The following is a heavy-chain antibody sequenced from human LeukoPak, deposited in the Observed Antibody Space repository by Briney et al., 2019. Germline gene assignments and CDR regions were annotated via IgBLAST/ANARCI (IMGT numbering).Heavy chain of an antibody. J-gene: IGHJ3*02. D-gene: IGHD3-9*01. CDR2: MNPNSGNT. Sequence: ASVKVSCKASGYTFTSYDINWVRQATGQGLEWMGWMNPNSGNTGYAQKCQGRVTMTRNTSISTAYMELSSLRSEDTAVYYCARVCDILTGYYKWALDIWGQGTMVTVSS. V-gene: IGHV1-8*01. CDR1: GYTFTSYD. CDR3: ARVCDILTGYYKWALDI.